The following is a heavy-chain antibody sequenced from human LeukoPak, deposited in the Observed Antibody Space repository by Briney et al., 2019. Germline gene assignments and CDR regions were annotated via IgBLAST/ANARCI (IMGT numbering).Heavy chain of an antibody. D-gene: IGHD6-13*01. CDR3: ARRTYISSWYYFDY. CDR1: GYSFTSYW. Sequence: GESLKISCQGSGYSFTSYWIGWVRQLPGKGLEWMGIIYPGDSDTRYSPSFQGQVTISADKSISTAYLQWSSLKASDTAIYYCARRTYISSWYYFDYWGEGTLVTVSS. V-gene: IGHV5-51*01. J-gene: IGHJ4*02. CDR2: IYPGDSDT.